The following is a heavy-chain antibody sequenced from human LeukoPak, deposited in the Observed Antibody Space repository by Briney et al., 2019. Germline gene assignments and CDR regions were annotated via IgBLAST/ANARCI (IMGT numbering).Heavy chain of an antibody. CDR2: ISDNGGST. CDR1: GFTFSSYA. CDR3: AKGPVRGYQTYFFDY. D-gene: IGHD3-22*01. J-gene: IGHJ4*02. Sequence: PGGSLRLSCAASGFTFSSYAMSWVRQAPGKGLEWVSCISDNGGSTYYTDYVKGRFTISRDNSKNTVYLQMNSLRADDTAVYYCAKGPVRGYQTYFFDYWGQGTLVTVSS. V-gene: IGHV3-23*01.